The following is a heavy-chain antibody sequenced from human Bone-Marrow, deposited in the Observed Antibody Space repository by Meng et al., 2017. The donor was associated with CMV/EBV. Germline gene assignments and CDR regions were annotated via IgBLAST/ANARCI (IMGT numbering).Heavy chain of an antibody. V-gene: IGHV4-31*03. CDR2: IYYSGIT. CDR1: GGSISSGGYY. Sequence: SETLSLTCTVSGGSISSGGYYWSWIRQHPGKGLEWIGYIYYSGITYDNPSLKRRVTISVDTNKNQFSLKLSSVTDADTAVYYCSIAMYCSGRFDYWGQGTLVTVSS. J-gene: IGHJ4*02. CDR3: SIAMYCSGRFDY. D-gene: IGHD6-19*01.